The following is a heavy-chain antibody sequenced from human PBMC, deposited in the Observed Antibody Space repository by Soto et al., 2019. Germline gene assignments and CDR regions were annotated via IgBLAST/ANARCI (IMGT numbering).Heavy chain of an antibody. D-gene: IGHD4-17*01. CDR2: ISAYNGNT. J-gene: IGHJ6*02. V-gene: IGHV1-18*01. CDR1: GYTFTSYG. Sequence: QVQLVQSGAEVKKPGASVKVSCKASGYTFTSYGISWVRQAPGQRLEWMGWISAYNGNTNYAQKHQGRVTMTTDTSTSTASMELRSLRSDETAVYYCARDLPDARGDYGDYLGGGDPDYYYYGMDVCGQGTTVTVSS. CDR3: ARDLPDARGDYGDYLGGGDPDYYYYGMDV.